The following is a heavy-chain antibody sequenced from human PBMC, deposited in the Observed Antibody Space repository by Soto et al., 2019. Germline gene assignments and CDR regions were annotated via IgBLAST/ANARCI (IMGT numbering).Heavy chain of an antibody. D-gene: IGHD4-17*01. CDR3: ARDYGGSNGFYP. Sequence: QLQLQESGSGLVKPSQTLSLTCAVSGGSISSGGYSWSWIRQPPGKGLEWIGYIYHSGTTYYNPPLKRRVTIPVDRSKNQFSLKRSSVTAAYTAVYYCARDYGGSNGFYPWGQGTLVTVSS. J-gene: IGHJ5*02. V-gene: IGHV4-30-2*01. CDR2: IYHSGTT. CDR1: GGSISSGGYS.